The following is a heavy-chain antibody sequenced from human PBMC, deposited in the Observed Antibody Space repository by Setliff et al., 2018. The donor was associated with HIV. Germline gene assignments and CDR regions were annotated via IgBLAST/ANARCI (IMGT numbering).Heavy chain of an antibody. CDR2: IYYSGST. D-gene: IGHD3-10*01. CDR3: ARPGSSSSYYAMDV. J-gene: IGHJ6*02. CDR1: GGSISSHS. V-gene: IGHV4-59*08. Sequence: PSETLSLTCTVSGGSISSHSWNWIRQPPGKGLEWIGSIYYSGSTNYNPSLKSRVTISVDTSKNQFSLKLSSVTAADTAVYYCARPGSSSSYYAMDVWGQGTTVTVSS.